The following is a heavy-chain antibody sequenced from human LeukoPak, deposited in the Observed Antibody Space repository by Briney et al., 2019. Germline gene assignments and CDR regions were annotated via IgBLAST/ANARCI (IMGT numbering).Heavy chain of an antibody. CDR1: GGSMSSGSYY. J-gene: IGHJ3*02. CDR3: ARASLSGRSAFDI. Sequence: SETLSLTCTVSGGSMSSGSYYWKWIRQPAGKGLEWIGRIHTSGSTNYNPSLKSRVTISVDTSKNQFSLKLSSVTAADTAVYYCARASLSGRSAFDIWGQGTMVTVSS. D-gene: IGHD3-16*02. CDR2: IHTSGST. V-gene: IGHV4-61*02.